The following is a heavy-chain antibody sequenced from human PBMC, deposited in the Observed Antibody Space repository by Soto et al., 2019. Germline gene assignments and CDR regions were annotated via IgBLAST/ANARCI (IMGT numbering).Heavy chain of an antibody. Sequence: ASVKVSCKASGYTFTGYYMHWVRQAPGQGLEWMGWINPNSGGTNYAQKFQGRVTMTRDTSTSTVYMELSSLRSEDTAVYYCARDSVYCSGGSCYPREIDYWGQGTLVTVPS. CDR1: GYTFTGYY. V-gene: IGHV1-2*02. D-gene: IGHD2-15*01. CDR2: INPNSGGT. CDR3: ARDSVYCSGGSCYPREIDY. J-gene: IGHJ4*02.